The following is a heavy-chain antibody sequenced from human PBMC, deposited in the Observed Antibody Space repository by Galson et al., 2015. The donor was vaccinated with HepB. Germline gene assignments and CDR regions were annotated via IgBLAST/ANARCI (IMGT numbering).Heavy chain of an antibody. D-gene: IGHD3-22*01. Sequence: SLRLSCAASGFTFSSYAMSWVRQAPGKGLEWVSAISGSGGSTYYADSVKGRFTISRDNSKNTLYLQMNSLRAEDTAVYYCAKGWEYYYDSSGSDAFDIWGQGTMVTVSS. CDR1: GFTFSSYA. J-gene: IGHJ3*02. CDR2: ISGSGGST. V-gene: IGHV3-23*01. CDR3: AKGWEYYYDSSGSDAFDI.